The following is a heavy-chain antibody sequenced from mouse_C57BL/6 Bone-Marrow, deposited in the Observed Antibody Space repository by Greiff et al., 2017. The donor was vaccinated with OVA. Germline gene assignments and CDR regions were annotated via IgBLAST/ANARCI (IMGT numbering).Heavy chain of an antibody. CDR3: ARGGDYYGSSSYYAMDY. D-gene: IGHD1-1*01. Sequence: VQLQQSGAELVKPGASVKISCKASGYAFSSYWMNWVKQRPGKGLEWIGQIYPGDGDTNYNGKFKGKATLTADKSSSTAYMQLSSLTSEDSAVYFCARGGDYYGSSSYYAMDYWGQGTSVTVSS. CDR1: GYAFSSYW. J-gene: IGHJ4*01. CDR2: IYPGDGDT. V-gene: IGHV1-80*01.